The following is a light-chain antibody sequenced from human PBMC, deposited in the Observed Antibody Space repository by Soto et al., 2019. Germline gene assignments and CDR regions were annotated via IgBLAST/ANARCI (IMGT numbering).Light chain of an antibody. J-gene: IGKJ2*01. CDR2: GAS. V-gene: IGKV3-20*01. CDR3: QQYADLPYT. CDR1: QTLTTRF. Sequence: EIVLTQSPGTLSLSPGERATLSCMASQTLTTRFLAWYQQKPGQAPRLLIYGASSRATGIPDRFSGSGSGTEYTLTISRLEPEEFAVYSCQQYADLPYTLGQGTTLEIQ.